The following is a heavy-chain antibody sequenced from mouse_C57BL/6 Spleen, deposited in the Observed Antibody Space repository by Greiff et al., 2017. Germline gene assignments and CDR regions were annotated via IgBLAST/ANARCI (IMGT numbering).Heavy chain of an antibody. D-gene: IGHD1-1*01. J-gene: IGHJ2*01. CDR2: INPNNGGT. CDR3: ARLYYYGSSYYSDY. Sequence: VQLQESGPELVKPGASVKIPCKASGYTFTDYNMDWVKQSHGKSLEWIGDINPNNGGTIYNQKFKGKATLTVDKSSSTAYMELRSLTSEDTAVXYCARLYYYGSSYYSDYWGQGTTLTVSS. CDR1: GYTFTDYN. V-gene: IGHV1-18*01.